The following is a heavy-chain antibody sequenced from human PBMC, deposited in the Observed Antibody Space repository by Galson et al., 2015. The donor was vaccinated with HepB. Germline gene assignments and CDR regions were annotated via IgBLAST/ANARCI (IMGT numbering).Heavy chain of an antibody. CDR3: AKPQGCSGGSCYSFELGGAFDI. CDR2: ISYDGSNK. D-gene: IGHD2-15*01. CDR1: GFTFSSYG. J-gene: IGHJ3*02. V-gene: IGHV3-30*18. Sequence: SLRLSCAASGFTFSSYGMHWVRQAPGKGLEWVAVISYDGSNKYYADSVKGRFTISRDNSKNTLYLQMNSLRAEDTAVYYCAKPQGCSGGSCYSFELGGAFDIWGQGTMVTVSS.